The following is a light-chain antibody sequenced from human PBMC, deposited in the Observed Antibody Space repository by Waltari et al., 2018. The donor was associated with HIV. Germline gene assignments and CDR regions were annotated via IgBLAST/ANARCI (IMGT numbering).Light chain of an antibody. CDR2: EVT. V-gene: IGLV2-8*01. J-gene: IGLJ2*01. CDR3: SSYGDSLKVL. CDR1: SSALGASDF. Sequence: QSALTQPPSASGSLGQSVTIPCTGSSSALGASDFVSWFQQHPHSAPKLLLYEVTRRPATVSDRFSGSRSGNTAFLTVAGLQPDDEATYFCSSYGDSLKVLFGGGTNVTVL.